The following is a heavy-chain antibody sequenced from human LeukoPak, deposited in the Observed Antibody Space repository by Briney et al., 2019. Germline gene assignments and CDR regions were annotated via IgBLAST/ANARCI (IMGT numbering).Heavy chain of an antibody. CDR1: GFTFSSYA. CDR2: ISYDGSNK. D-gene: IGHD6-19*01. CDR3: ARDKGIAVAGTGFDP. V-gene: IGHV3-30-3*01. Sequence: GGSLRLSCAASGFTFSSYAMHWVRQAPGKGLEWVAVISYDGSNKYYADSVKGRFTISRDNSKNTLYLQMNSLRAEDTAVYYCARDKGIAVAGTGFDPWGQGTLVTVSS. J-gene: IGHJ5*02.